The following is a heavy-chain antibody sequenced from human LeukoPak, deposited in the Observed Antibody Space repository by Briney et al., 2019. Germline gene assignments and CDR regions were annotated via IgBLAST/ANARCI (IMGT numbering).Heavy chain of an antibody. V-gene: IGHV1-2*02. CDR1: GYTFTGYY. Sequence: GASVKASCKASGYTFTGYYMHWVRQAPGQGLEWMGWINPNSGGTNYAQKFQGRVTMTRDTSISTAYMELSRLRSDDTAVYYCARDYAVGYCSSTSCWITQYYFDYWGQGTLVTVSS. CDR3: ARDYAVGYCSSTSCWITQYYFDY. J-gene: IGHJ4*02. D-gene: IGHD2-2*01. CDR2: INPNSGGT.